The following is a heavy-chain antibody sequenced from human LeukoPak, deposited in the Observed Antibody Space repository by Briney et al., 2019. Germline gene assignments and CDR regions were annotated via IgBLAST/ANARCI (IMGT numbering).Heavy chain of an antibody. V-gene: IGHV3-23*01. D-gene: IGHD2-15*01. Sequence: GGSLRLSCAASGFPLSSYAMSWVRQGPGKGLEWVAATSSSDAGAYHADSVRGRFTISRDNSKNTLYLQMNSLRVEDAAVYYCARAPVTSCRGAFCYPFDYWGQGTLVTVSS. CDR1: GFPLSSYA. CDR3: ARAPVTSCRGAFCYPFDY. CDR2: TSSSDAGA. J-gene: IGHJ4*02.